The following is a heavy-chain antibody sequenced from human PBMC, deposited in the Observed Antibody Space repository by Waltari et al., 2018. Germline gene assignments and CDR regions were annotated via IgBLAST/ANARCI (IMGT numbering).Heavy chain of an antibody. Sequence: QVQLVQSGAEVQKPGSSVKVSCKASGGTFSSSVISWVRQAPGQGLEWMGGIIPIFGTANYAQKFQGRVMITADESTSTAYMELSSLRSEDTAVYYCARVYHDSSGYYPTRFDYWGQGTLVTVSS. CDR1: GGTFSSSV. CDR3: ARVYHDSSGYYPTRFDY. D-gene: IGHD3-22*01. J-gene: IGHJ4*02. V-gene: IGHV1-69*01. CDR2: IIPIFGTA.